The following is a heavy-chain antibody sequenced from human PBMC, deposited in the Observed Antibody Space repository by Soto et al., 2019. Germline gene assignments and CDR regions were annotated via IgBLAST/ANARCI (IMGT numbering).Heavy chain of an antibody. CDR3: ARGPTIAAAGPRNFDY. D-gene: IGHD6-13*01. CDR1: GGSFSGYY. Sequence: PSETLSLTCAVYGGSFSGYYWSWIRQPPGKGLEWIGEINHSGSTNYNPSLKSRVTISVDTSKNQFSLKLSSVTAADTAVYYCARGPTIAAAGPRNFDYWGQGTLVTVSS. J-gene: IGHJ4*02. CDR2: INHSGST. V-gene: IGHV4-34*01.